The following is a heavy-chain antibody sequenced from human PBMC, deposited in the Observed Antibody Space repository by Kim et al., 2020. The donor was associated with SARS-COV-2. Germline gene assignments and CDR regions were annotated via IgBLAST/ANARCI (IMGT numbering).Heavy chain of an antibody. CDR2: IKPDGSTK. D-gene: IGHD6-19*01. CDR3: ARHLSGWKNFDY. CDR1: GFTFSNYW. V-gene: IGHV3-7*03. J-gene: IGHJ4*02. Sequence: GGSLRLTCAASGFTFSNYWVSWVRQAPGKGLEWVANIKPDGSTKYYVDSVGGRFTISRDNGKNSLYLQMNSLRAEDTAVYYCARHLSGWKNFDYWGQGTLVTVSS.